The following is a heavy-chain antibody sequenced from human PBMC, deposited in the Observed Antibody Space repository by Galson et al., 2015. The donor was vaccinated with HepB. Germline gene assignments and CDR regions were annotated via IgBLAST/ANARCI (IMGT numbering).Heavy chain of an antibody. CDR1: GFTFSDYW. J-gene: IGHJ4*02. D-gene: IGHD4-23*01. V-gene: IGHV3-7*03. CDR2: IKQDGSET. Sequence: SLRLSCAASGFTFSDYWMSWVRQAPGGRLEWMANIKQDGSETNYVDSVKGRFTISRENAEKSLYLQMNSLRAEDTAIYYCARGRWLHIDWGQGTLVTVSS. CDR3: ARGRWLHID.